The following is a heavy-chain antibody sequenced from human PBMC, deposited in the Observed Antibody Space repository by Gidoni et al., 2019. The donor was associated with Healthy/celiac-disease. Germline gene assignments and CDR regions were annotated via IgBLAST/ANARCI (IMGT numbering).Heavy chain of an antibody. CDR3: AREAPGGYFDL. CDR2: INAGNGNT. D-gene: IGHD3-10*01. Sequence: QVQLVQSGAEVKKPGASVKGSCKASGYTFTSYAMHWVRQAPGQRLEWMGWINAGNGNTEYSQKFQGRVTITRDTSASTAYMELSSLRSEDTAVYYCAREAPGGYFDLWGRGTLVTVSS. J-gene: IGHJ2*01. CDR1: GYTFTSYA. V-gene: IGHV1-3*01.